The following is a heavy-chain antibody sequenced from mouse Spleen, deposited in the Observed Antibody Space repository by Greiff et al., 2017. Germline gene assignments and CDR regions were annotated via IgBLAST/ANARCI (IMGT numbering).Heavy chain of an antibody. D-gene: IGHD2-5*01. J-gene: IGHJ3*01. V-gene: IGHV1-15*01. CDR3: TRPYDSNRAGLAD. CDR1: GYTFTDYE. Sequence: VKLMESGAELVRPGASVTLSCKASGYTFTDYEMHWVKQTPVHGLEWIGAIDPETGGTAYNQKFKGKAILTADKSSSTAYMELRSLTSEDSAVYYCTRPYDSNRAGLADWGQGTLVTVSA. CDR2: IDPETGGT.